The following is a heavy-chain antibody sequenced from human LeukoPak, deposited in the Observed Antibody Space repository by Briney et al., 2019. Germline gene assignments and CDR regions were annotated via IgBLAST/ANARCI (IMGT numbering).Heavy chain of an antibody. CDR2: IYYSGST. J-gene: IGHJ4*02. Sequence: SETLSLTCTVSGGSISSYYWNWIRQPPGKGLEWIGYIYYSGSTYYNPSLKSRVAISVDTSKNQFSPKLISVTAADTAMYYCAREDGSSCFDNWGQGTLVTVSS. D-gene: IGHD6-13*01. CDR1: GGSISSYY. CDR3: AREDGSSCFDN. V-gene: IGHV4-59*12.